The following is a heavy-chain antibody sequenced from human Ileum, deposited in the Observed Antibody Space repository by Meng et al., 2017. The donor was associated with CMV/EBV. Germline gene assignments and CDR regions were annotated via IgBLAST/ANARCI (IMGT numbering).Heavy chain of an antibody. J-gene: IGHJ5*02. Sequence: GESLKISCEASGFTFSSFAMSWVRQAPGKGLEWVSGSSSGSTYYAGSVKGRFSISRDNSKSTLFLQMNSLRDEDTAVYYCARGLNWLDPWGQGTRVTSAS. CDR2: SSSGST. CDR3: ARGLNWLDP. CDR1: GFTFSSFA. D-gene: IGHD3-10*01. V-gene: IGHV3-23*01.